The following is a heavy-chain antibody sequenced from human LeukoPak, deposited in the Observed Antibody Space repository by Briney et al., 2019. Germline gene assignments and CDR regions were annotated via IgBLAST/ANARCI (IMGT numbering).Heavy chain of an antibody. V-gene: IGHV3-74*01. CDR3: ARALGGYSYGYVAY. CDR2: INSDGSST. J-gene: IGHJ4*02. D-gene: IGHD5-18*01. CDR1: GFTFSSYW. Sequence: GGSLRLSCAASGFTFSSYWMHWVRQAPGKGLVWVSRINSDGSSTSYAGSVKGRLTISRDNAENTLYLQMNGLRAEDTAVYYCARALGGYSYGYVAYWGQGTLVTVSS.